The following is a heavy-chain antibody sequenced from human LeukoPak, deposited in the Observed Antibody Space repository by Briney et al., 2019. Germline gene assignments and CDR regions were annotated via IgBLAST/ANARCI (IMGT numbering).Heavy chain of an antibody. CDR2: IGSSGSTI. CDR3: ARRAGAYSHPYDY. J-gene: IGHJ4*02. Sequence: GGSLRLSCAASGFTFSSYEMNWVRQAPGKGLEWVSYIGSSGSTIYYADSVKGRFTISRDNSKNTLYLQMNSLRADDTAVYYCARRAGAYSHPYDYWGQGTLVTVSS. V-gene: IGHV3-48*03. D-gene: IGHD4/OR15-4a*01. CDR1: GFTFSSYE.